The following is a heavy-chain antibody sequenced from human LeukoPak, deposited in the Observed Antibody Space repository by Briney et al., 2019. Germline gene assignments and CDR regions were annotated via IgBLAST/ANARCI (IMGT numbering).Heavy chain of an antibody. CDR2: INPNIGGT. V-gene: IGHV1-2*02. J-gene: IGHJ5*02. Sequence: ASVKVSCKASGYTSTGYYMHWVRQAPGQGLEWMGWINPNIGGTNYAQKFQGRVTMTRDTSISTAYMELSSLRSDDTAVYYCAREGPLRLPYFDPWGQGTLVTVSS. CDR1: GYTSTGYY. CDR3: AREGPLRLPYFDP. D-gene: IGHD5/OR15-5a*01.